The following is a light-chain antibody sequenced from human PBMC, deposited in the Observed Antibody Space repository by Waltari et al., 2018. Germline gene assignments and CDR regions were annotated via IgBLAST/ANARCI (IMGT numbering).Light chain of an antibody. CDR2: EDS. V-gene: IGLV3-10*01. CDR1: LWPKKY. CDR3: YSTDTGGDHR. J-gene: IGLJ2*01. Sequence: SYYLSHTPSVSVTPGQTARIPVSEALWPKKYAYWYQQRSGQAPVLVIYEDSKRPSGIPERISGASSGTMATLTISGAQVEDEADYYCYSTDTGGDHRFGGGTKLTVL.